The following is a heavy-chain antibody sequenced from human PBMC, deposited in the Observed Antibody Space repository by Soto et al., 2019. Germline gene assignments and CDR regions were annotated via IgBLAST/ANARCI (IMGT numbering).Heavy chain of an antibody. J-gene: IGHJ5*02. CDR2: ISSSSSTI. V-gene: IGHV3-48*02. CDR3: ARDFSRMFGPLAGGRQPWFYP. D-gene: IGHD3-10*02. CDR1: GFTFSSYS. Sequence: EVQLVESGGGLVQPGGSLRLSCAASGFTFSSYSMNWGRQAPGKGLEWVSYISSSSSTIYYADSVKGRFTISRDNARNSLYLQMNSLRDEDTAVYYCARDFSRMFGPLAGGRQPWFYPWGQGTLVTVSS.